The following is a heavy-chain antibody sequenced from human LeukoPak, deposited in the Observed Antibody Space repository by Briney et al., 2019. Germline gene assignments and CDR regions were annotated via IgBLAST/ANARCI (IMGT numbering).Heavy chain of an antibody. CDR2: IRYDGSNK. CDR1: GFTFSSYG. D-gene: IGHD2-2*01. Sequence: PGGSLRLSCAASGFTFSSYGMHWVRQAPGKGLEWVAVIRYDGSNKYYADSVKGRFTISRDNSKNTLYLQMNSLRAEDTAVYYCAGGYCSSTSCFDYWGQGTLVTVSS. J-gene: IGHJ4*02. V-gene: IGHV3-30*02. CDR3: AGGYCSSTSCFDY.